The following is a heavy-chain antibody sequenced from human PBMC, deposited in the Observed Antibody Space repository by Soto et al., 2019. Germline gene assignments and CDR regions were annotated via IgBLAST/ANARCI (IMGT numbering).Heavy chain of an antibody. D-gene: IGHD4-17*01. V-gene: IGHV1-69*01. J-gene: IGHJ5*02. CDR3: ARSLEGTTVTNWFDP. CDR1: ADTFNSYS. CDR2: ITPVFGTA. Sequence: QVQLVQSGAEVKKPGSSVKVSCKASADTFNSYSLSWLRQAPGQRLEWMGGITPVFGTADYAQSFEDRLTITADDSTSKVYMELSSLRSDDPAVYYCARSLEGTTVTNWFDPWGQGALVTVSS.